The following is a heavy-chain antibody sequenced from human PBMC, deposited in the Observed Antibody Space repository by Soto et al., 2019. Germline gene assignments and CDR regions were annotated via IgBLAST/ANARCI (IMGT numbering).Heavy chain of an antibody. CDR3: AAPRVWVARTRYFDP. CDR2: IGAGSAGT. CDR1: GFSFPSFA. Sequence: GGSLRLSCAASGFSFPSFAMSWVRQAPGRGLEWVSAIGAGSAGTHYADSVKGRFTISRDDSKNTLYLEMNSLRTDDTAVYYCAAPRVWVARTRYFDPWGQGTPVTVSS. V-gene: IGHV3-23*01. J-gene: IGHJ5*02. D-gene: IGHD3-16*01.